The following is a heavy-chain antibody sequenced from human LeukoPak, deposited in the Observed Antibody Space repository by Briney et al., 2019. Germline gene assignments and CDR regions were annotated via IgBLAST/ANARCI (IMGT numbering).Heavy chain of an antibody. J-gene: IGHJ4*02. V-gene: IGHV3-7*01. CDR2: IKHDGSEK. D-gene: IGHD2-2*01. CDR3: ARPVGYCSSTSCSYYFDY. CDR1: GFTFSSYW. Sequence: PGGSLRLSCAASGFTFSSYWMSWVRQAPGKGLEWVANIKHDGSEKYYVDSVKGRFTISRDNAKNSLYLQMNSLRAEDTAVYYCARPVGYCSSTSCSYYFDYWGQGTLVTVSS.